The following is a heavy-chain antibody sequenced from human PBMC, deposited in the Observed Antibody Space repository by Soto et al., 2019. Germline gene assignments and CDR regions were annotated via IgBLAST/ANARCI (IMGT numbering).Heavy chain of an antibody. Sequence: SETLSLTCTVSGGSISSGGYYWSWIRQHPGKGLEWIGYIYYSGSTYYNPSLKSRVTISVDTSKNQFSLKLSSVTAADTAVYYCARNLLYCSGGSCYRQDYFDYWGQGTLVTVSS. CDR3: ARNLLYCSGGSCYRQDYFDY. J-gene: IGHJ4*02. CDR1: GGSISSGGYY. V-gene: IGHV4-31*03. CDR2: IYYSGST. D-gene: IGHD2-15*01.